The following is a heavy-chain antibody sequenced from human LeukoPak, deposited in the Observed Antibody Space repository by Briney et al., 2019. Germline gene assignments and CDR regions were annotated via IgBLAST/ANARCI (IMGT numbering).Heavy chain of an antibody. D-gene: IGHD2/OR15-2a*01. CDR1: GGSFSDYY. CDR3: ARGPGEYNSIPGYYFDY. CDR2: INHSGST. J-gene: IGHJ4*02. Sequence: SETLSLTCAVYGGSFSDYYWSWIRQPPGKGLEWIGEINHSGSTNYSPSLNSRVTISVDTSKNQFSLKLSSVTAADTAVYYCARGPGEYNSIPGYYFDYWGQGTRVTVSS. V-gene: IGHV4-34*01.